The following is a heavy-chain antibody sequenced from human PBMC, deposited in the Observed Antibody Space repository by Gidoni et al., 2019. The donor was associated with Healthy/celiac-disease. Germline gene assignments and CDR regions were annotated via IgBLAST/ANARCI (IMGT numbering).Heavy chain of an antibody. CDR1: GGSISSSSYY. V-gene: IGHV4-39*01. CDR2: LYYSGST. CDR3: ARLREAIFGVLFDY. Sequence: QLQLQESGPGLVKPSETLSLTCTVSGGSISSSSYYWGWIRQPPGKGLEWIGSLYYSGSTYYNPSLKSRVTISVDTSKNQFSLRLSSVTAADTAVYYCARLREAIFGVLFDYWGQGTLVTVSS. J-gene: IGHJ4*02. D-gene: IGHD3-3*01.